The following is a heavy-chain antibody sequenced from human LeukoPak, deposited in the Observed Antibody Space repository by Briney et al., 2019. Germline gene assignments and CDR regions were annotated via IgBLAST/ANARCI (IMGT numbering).Heavy chain of an antibody. J-gene: IGHJ4*02. D-gene: IGHD2-21*02. CDR1: GFTVSSNY. Sequence: GGSLRLSCAASGFTVSSNYMSWVRQAPGKGLEWVSVIYSGGSTYYADSVKGRFTISRDNSKNTLYLQMNSLRAEDTAVYYCAVGPNCGGDCYSSPVDYWGQGTLVSVSS. V-gene: IGHV3-53*01. CDR3: AVGPNCGGDCYSSPVDY. CDR2: IYSGGST.